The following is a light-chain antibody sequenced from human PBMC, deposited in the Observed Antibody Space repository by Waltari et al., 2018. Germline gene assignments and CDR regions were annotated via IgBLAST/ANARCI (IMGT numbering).Light chain of an antibody. J-gene: IGKJ4*01. CDR1: HDIRNY. Sequence: DIQMTQSPSSLSASVGDRVTITCRASHDIRNYLNWYQQKPGKALTLLIYGTSSLQRGVPSRFSGSGSGTDFSLTINSLQPEDFALYSCQQTYISPITFGGGTRVQIK. CDR3: QQTYISPIT. V-gene: IGKV1-39*01. CDR2: GTS.